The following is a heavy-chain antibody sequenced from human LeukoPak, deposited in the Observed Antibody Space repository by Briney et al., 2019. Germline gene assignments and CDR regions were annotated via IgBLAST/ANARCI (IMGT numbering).Heavy chain of an antibody. CDR3: ARDRMDYGDPGWFDP. Sequence: ASVKVSCKASGYTFTSYYMHWVRQAPGQGLEWMGIINPSGGSTSYAQKFQGRVTMTRDTSTSTVYMELSSLRSEDTAVYYCARDRMDYGDPGWFDPWGQGTLVTVSS. CDR2: INPSGGST. D-gene: IGHD4-17*01. J-gene: IGHJ5*02. V-gene: IGHV1-46*01. CDR1: GYTFTSYY.